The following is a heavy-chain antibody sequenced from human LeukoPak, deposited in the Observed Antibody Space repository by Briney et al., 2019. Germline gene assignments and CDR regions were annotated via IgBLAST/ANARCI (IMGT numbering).Heavy chain of an antibody. CDR3: ARVVAGTYYYYYYMDV. CDR1: GGSFSGYY. Sequence: SETLSLTCAVYGGSFSGYYWSWLRQPPGKGLEWIGEINHSGSTNYNPSLKSRVTISVDTSKNQFSLKLSSVTAADTAVYYCARVVAGTYYYYYYMDVWGKGTTVTVSS. CDR2: INHSGST. V-gene: IGHV4-34*01. D-gene: IGHD6-19*01. J-gene: IGHJ6*03.